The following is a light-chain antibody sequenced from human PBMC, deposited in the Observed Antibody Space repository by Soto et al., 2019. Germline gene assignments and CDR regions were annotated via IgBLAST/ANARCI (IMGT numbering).Light chain of an antibody. J-gene: IGKJ1*01. CDR1: QSISTD. V-gene: IGKV1-39*01. CDR3: QQSYRTPRT. Sequence: DIRMTQSPSSLSASVGDRFTITCRASQSISTDLNWYQHKPGKAPKLLMHAASSLDRGVPSRFSGNGSGTDFTLTISSLQPEDFATYYCQQSYRTPRTVGQGTKVYIK. CDR2: AAS.